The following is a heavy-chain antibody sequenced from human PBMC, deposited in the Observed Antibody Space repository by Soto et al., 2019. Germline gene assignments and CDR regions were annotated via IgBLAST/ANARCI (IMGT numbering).Heavy chain of an antibody. Sequence: SETLSLTCTVSGGSISSSDYYWSWIRQPPGKGLEWIGYIYYSGSTYYNPSLKSRITISLDTSKNQFSLRLSSATAADTAVYYCARGVGSSPPRYWGRGTLVTVSS. D-gene: IGHD3-9*01. J-gene: IGHJ4*02. CDR1: GGSISSSDYY. CDR3: ARGVGSSPPRY. V-gene: IGHV4-30-4*02. CDR2: IYYSGST.